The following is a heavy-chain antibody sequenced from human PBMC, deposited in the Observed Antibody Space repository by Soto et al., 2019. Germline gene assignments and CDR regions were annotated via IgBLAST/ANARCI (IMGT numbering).Heavy chain of an antibody. Sequence: PSETLSLTCNVSGASINTYYWSWIRQPPQKGLEWIGYIFHRGSTTYNPSLKSRVTISIDASKKYFSLRLNSVTAADTAVYYCARYRREAVAGYTLDNWGQGTQVTVSS. CDR1: GASINTYY. J-gene: IGHJ4*02. V-gene: IGHV4-59*12. D-gene: IGHD6-13*01. CDR2: IFHRGST. CDR3: ARYRREAVAGYTLDN.